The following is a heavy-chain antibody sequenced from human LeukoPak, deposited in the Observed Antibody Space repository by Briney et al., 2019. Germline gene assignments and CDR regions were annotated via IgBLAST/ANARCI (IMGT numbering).Heavy chain of an antibody. V-gene: IGHV3-7*01. CDR1: GFTFSSYW. CDR2: IKQDGSEK. D-gene: IGHD4-17*01. Sequence: GGSLRLSCAASGFTFSSYWMTWVRQAPGKGLEWVANIKQDGSEKYYVDSVKGRFTISRDNAKNSLYLQMNRLRAEDTAVYYCASDYGDFEYWVQGTLVTVSS. J-gene: IGHJ4*02. CDR3: ASDYGDFEY.